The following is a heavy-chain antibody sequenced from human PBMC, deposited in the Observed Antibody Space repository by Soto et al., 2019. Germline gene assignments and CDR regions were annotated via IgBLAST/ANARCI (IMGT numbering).Heavy chain of an antibody. Sequence: QVLLMQSGGEVKKPGDSVKVSCKASGFTFRIYAIAWVRQAPGQGLEWMGWIRAHNGDANYAQKFQDRVTMTADTSTNTAYLELRSLGTDDTAVYYCARLTGFISPFPDYWGQGTLVSVSS. V-gene: IGHV1-18*04. D-gene: IGHD3-16*02. J-gene: IGHJ4*02. CDR2: IRAHNGDA. CDR1: GFTFRIYA. CDR3: ARLTGFISPFPDY.